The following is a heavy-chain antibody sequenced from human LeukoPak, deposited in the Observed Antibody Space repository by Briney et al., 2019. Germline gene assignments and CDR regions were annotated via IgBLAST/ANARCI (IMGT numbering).Heavy chain of an antibody. J-gene: IGHJ4*02. Sequence: PGGSLRLSCAASGFPFSSYWMSWVRQAPGKGLEWVANIKKDGSEKYYVDSVKGRFTISRDNAKKSLYLQMNNLRAEDTAVYYCARHLSGVTGYTYGRGIDYWGQGTLVTVSS. CDR3: ARHLSGVTGYTYGRGIDY. CDR1: GFPFSSYW. V-gene: IGHV3-7*01. D-gene: IGHD5-18*01. CDR2: IKKDGSEK.